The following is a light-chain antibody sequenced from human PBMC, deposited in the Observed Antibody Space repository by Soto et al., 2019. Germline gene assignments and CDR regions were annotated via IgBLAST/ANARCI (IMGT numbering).Light chain of an antibody. CDR1: QSVSHSSNNKNY. J-gene: IGKJ1*01. V-gene: IGKV4-1*01. CDR3: QHYSSPPVA. CDR2: WAS. Sequence: DSVLAQSPDSLAVSQGARANINCKSSQSVSHSSNNKNYVAWYQQKPGQPPKLLIYWASTRESGVPDQFSGSGSGTDFTLTISSLQAEDVTVYYSQHYSSPPVAIGHGGKVDVK.